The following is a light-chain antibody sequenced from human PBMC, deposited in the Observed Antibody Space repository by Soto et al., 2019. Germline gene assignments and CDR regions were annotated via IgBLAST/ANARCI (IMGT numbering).Light chain of an antibody. J-gene: IGKJ1*01. CDR1: QSISSY. CDR2: AAV. V-gene: IGKV1-39*01. CDR3: QQSYSTPRT. Sequence: DIHMTESPFSLSASVGDRVTITCRASQSISSYLNWYQQKPGKPPKLLIYAAVSLQSGIPSRFSGSGSGTDFTLTISSLQPEDFTTYFCQQSYSTPRTFGQGTKVDIK.